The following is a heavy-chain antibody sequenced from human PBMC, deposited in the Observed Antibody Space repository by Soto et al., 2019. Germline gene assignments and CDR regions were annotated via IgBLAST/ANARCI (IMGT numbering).Heavy chain of an antibody. CDR1: GGSISSYY. CDR2: IYTSGST. Sequence: QVQLQESGPGLVKPSETLSLTCTVSGGSISSYYWSWIRQPAGKGLEWIGRIYTSGSTNYNPSLKRRVTLSVDTSKNQFSLKLSSVTAADTAVYYCARDLDPVGATFNDAFDIWGQGTMVTVSS. CDR3: ARDLDPVGATFNDAFDI. V-gene: IGHV4-4*07. J-gene: IGHJ3*02. D-gene: IGHD1-26*01.